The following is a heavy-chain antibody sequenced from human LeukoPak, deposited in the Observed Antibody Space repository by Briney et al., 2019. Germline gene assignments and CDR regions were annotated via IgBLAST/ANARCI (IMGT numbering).Heavy chain of an antibody. D-gene: IGHD6-19*01. CDR1: GFTFSSYA. V-gene: IGHV3-23*01. J-gene: IGHJ4*02. Sequence: GGSLRLSCAASGFTFSSYAMSWVRQAPGKGLEWVSTVSNSGGNTSYADSVKGRFTISRDNSKNTLYLQMNSLRVEDTAVYYCAKERSGGYYFDYWGQGTLVTVSS. CDR2: VSNSGGNT. CDR3: AKERSGGYYFDY.